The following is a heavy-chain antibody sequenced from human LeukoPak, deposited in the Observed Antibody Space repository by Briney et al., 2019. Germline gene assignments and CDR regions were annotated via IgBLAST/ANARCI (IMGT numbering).Heavy chain of an antibody. D-gene: IGHD6-19*01. CDR2: ISSSSSYI. CDR1: GFTFSSYS. J-gene: IGHJ4*02. CDR3: ARESYSSGLDY. V-gene: IGHV3-21*01. Sequence: GGSLRLSCAASGFTFSSYSMNWVRRAPGRGLEWVSSISSSSSYIYYADSVKGRFTISRDNAKNSPYLQMNSLRAEDTAVYYCARESYSSGLDYWGQGTLVTVSS.